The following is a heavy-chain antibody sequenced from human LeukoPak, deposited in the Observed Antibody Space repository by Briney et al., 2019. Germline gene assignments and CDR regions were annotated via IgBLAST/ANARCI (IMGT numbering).Heavy chain of an antibody. V-gene: IGHV3-74*01. CDR3: ARVEGLWFGELPYYYYYYMDV. Sequence: GGSLRLSCAASGFTFSSYWMHWVRQAPGKGLVWVSRINSDGSSTSYADSVKGRFTISRDNAKNTLYLQMNSLRAEDTAVYYCARVEGLWFGELPYYYYYYMDVWGKGTTVTVSS. CDR1: GFTFSSYW. J-gene: IGHJ6*03. CDR2: INSDGSST. D-gene: IGHD3-10*01.